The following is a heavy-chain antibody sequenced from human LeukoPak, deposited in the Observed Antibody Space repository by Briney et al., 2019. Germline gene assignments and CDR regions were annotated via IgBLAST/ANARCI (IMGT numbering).Heavy chain of an antibody. Sequence: KPSETLSLTCTVSGYSISSGYYWGWIRQPPGKGLDWIGSICHSGSTYYNPSLKSRVPISVDTSKNQFSLKLSSVTAADTAVYYCARATRTYYYDSSGYYYLDYFDYWGQGTLLTVSS. D-gene: IGHD3-22*01. CDR2: ICHSGST. CDR3: ARATRTYYYDSSGYYYLDYFDY. V-gene: IGHV4-38-2*02. J-gene: IGHJ4*02. CDR1: GYSISSGYY.